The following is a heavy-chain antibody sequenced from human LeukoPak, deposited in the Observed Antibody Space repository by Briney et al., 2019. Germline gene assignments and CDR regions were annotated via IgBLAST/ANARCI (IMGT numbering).Heavy chain of an antibody. Sequence: SETLSLTCTVSGGSMSSYYWSWIRQPPGKGLEWIGYIYYSGSTNYNPSLKSRVTISVDTSKNQFSLKLSSVTAADTAVYYCARERGDITVTLIDYWGQGTLVTVSS. D-gene: IGHD4-11*01. CDR2: IYYSGST. CDR3: ARERGDITVTLIDY. J-gene: IGHJ4*02. CDR1: GGSMSSYY. V-gene: IGHV4-59*01.